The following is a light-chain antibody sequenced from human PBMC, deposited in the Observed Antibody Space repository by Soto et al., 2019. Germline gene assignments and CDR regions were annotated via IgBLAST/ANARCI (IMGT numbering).Light chain of an antibody. CDR1: HAVSSSY. CDR3: QQYNTSPRT. V-gene: IGKV3-20*01. CDR2: SAS. Sequence: ELVLTQSPGTLSWSPGERATLSCRVGHAVSSSYLAWYQQKPGQAPRLLIYSASNRATGIPDRFSGSGSGTDFTLTISRLEPEDFAVYYCQQYNTSPRTFGQGTKVDIK. J-gene: IGKJ1*01.